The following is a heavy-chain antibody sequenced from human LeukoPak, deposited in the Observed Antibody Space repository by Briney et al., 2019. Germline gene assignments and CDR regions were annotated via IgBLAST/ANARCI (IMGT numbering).Heavy chain of an antibody. CDR3: ARRPRDSSGYYLGAFDG. J-gene: IGHJ3*01. CDR1: GFTFSTYA. D-gene: IGHD3-22*01. V-gene: IGHV3-23*01. CDR2: IGASGAET. Sequence: GGSLRLSCTASGFTFSTYAMTWVRQAPGKGLDWVSAIGASGAETYYADSAKGRFTVSRDNSKNTLYLQMSSLRADDTAVYFCARRPRDSSGYYLGAFDGWGQGTTVTVSS.